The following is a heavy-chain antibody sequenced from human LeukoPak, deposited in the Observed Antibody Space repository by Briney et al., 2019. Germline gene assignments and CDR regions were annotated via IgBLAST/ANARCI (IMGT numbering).Heavy chain of an antibody. CDR3: ARTGTTSPYYYYGMDV. CDR1: GYTFTSYG. Sequence: ASVKVSCKASGYTFTSYGISWVRQPPGQGLEWMGWISAYNGNTNYAQKLQGRVTMTTDTSTSTAYMELRSLRSDDTAVYYCARTGTTSPYYYYGMDVWGQGTTVTVSS. V-gene: IGHV1-18*01. D-gene: IGHD1-7*01. J-gene: IGHJ6*02. CDR2: ISAYNGNT.